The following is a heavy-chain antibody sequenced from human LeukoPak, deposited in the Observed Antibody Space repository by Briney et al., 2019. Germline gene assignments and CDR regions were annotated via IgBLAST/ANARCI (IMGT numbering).Heavy chain of an antibody. V-gene: IGHV1-69*01. Sequence: PGGSLRLSCAASGFTFSSYAISWVRQAPGQGLEWMGGIIPIFGTANYAQKFQGRVTITADESTSTAYMELSSLRSEDTAVYYCARSSEPYYYGSGSNLDYWGQGTLVTVSS. CDR2: IIPIFGTA. D-gene: IGHD3-10*01. J-gene: IGHJ4*02. CDR3: ARSSEPYYYGSGSNLDY. CDR1: GFTFSSYA.